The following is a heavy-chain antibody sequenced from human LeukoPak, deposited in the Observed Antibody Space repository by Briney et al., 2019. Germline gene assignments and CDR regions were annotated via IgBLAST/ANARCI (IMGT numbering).Heavy chain of an antibody. Sequence: GGSLRLSCAASGFTFSSYSMNWVRQAPGKGLEWVSSISSSSSYIYYADSVKGRFTISRDNAKNSLYLQMNSLRAEDTAVYYCARGWAYCSSTSCRDYWGQGTLVTASS. CDR2: ISSSSSYI. V-gene: IGHV3-21*01. CDR3: ARGWAYCSSTSCRDY. D-gene: IGHD2-2*01. J-gene: IGHJ4*02. CDR1: GFTFSSYS.